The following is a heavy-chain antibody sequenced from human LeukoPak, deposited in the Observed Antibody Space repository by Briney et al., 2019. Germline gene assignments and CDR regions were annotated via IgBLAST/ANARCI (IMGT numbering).Heavy chain of an antibody. J-gene: IGHJ6*02. CDR2: ISSSSSTI. V-gene: IGHV3-48*01. Sequence: QPGGSLRLSRAASGFTFSSDSMNWVRQAPRKGLGWVSYISSSSSTIYYADSVKGRFTISRDNAKNSLYLQMNSLRAEDTAVYYCARSNRGVRGADYYYYGMDVWGQGTTVTVSS. D-gene: IGHD3-10*01. CDR3: ARSNRGVRGADYYYYGMDV. CDR1: GFTFSSDS.